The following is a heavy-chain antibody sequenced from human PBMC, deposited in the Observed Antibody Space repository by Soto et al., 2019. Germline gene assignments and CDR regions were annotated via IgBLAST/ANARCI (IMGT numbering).Heavy chain of an antibody. Sequence: LRLSCAASGFTFDDYTMHWVRQAPGKGLEWVSLVSWDGGATYYADSVKGRFIISRDNNKNSLYLQMSSLRTEDTALYYCAKDRAAVTGAYYYYGMDVWGEGTTVTVSS. J-gene: IGHJ6*04. D-gene: IGHD6-19*01. CDR1: GFTFDDYT. CDR3: AKDRAAVTGAYYYYGMDV. V-gene: IGHV3-43*01. CDR2: VSWDGGAT.